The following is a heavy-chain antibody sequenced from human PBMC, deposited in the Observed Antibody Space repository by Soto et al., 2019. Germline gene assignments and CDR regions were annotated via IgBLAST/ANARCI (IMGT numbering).Heavy chain of an antibody. CDR2: ISGSGGST. J-gene: IGHJ5*02. Sequence: GGSLRLSCAASGFTFSSYAMSWVRQAPGKGLEWVSAISGSGGSTYYADSVKGRFTISRDNSKNTLYLQMNSLRAEDTAVYYCAKDTKRLRWACWFDPWGQGTLVTVSS. D-gene: IGHD2-21*01. CDR1: GFTFSSYA. CDR3: AKDTKRLRWACWFDP. V-gene: IGHV3-23*01.